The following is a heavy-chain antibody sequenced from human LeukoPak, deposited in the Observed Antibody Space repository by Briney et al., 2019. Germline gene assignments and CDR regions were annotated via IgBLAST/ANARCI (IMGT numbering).Heavy chain of an antibody. Sequence: SDTLSLTCTVSGGSISSYYWSWIRQPPGKGLEWIGYIYYSGSTYYNPSLKSRVTISVDTSKNQFSLKLSSVTAADTAVYYCARQARGGYYNFDYWGQGTLVTVSS. CDR1: GGSISSYY. CDR3: ARQARGGYYNFDY. CDR2: IYYSGST. D-gene: IGHD3-10*01. J-gene: IGHJ4*02. V-gene: IGHV4-59*04.